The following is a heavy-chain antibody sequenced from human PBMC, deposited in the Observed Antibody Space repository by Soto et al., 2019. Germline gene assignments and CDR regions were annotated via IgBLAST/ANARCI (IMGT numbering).Heavy chain of an antibody. Sequence: GASVKVSCKAIGYTIRNYAMHRVRQAPGQGLEWMGWINGGNGNTKYSQKFQGRVTITRDTSASTAYMELSSLRSEDTAVYYCARDGPIYDILSARYFYGMDVWGQGTTVTVSS. CDR1: GYTIRNYA. D-gene: IGHD3-9*01. CDR2: INGGNGNT. J-gene: IGHJ6*02. V-gene: IGHV1-3*01. CDR3: ARDGPIYDILSARYFYGMDV.